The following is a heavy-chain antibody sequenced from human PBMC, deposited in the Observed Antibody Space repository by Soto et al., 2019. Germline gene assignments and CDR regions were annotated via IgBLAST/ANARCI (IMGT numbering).Heavy chain of an antibody. J-gene: IGHJ4*02. Sequence: PGGSLRLSCAASGFTFSVSAMHWVRQASGKGLEWVGRIRSKANSYATAYAASVKGRFTISRDDSKNTAYLQMNSLETEDTAVYYCTRPLFMYSSDWNADDWGQGTLVTVSS. CDR3: TRPLFMYSSDWNADD. V-gene: IGHV3-73*01. CDR2: IRSKANSYAT. D-gene: IGHD6-19*01. CDR1: GFTFSVSA.